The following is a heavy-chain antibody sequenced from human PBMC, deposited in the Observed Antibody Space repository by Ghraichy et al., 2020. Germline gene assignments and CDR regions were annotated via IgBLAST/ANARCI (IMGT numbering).Heavy chain of an antibody. Sequence: ASVKVSCKASGYTFTGYYMHWVRQAPGQGLEWMGRINPNSGGTNYAQKFQGRVTMTRDTSISTAYMELSRLRSDDTAVYYCARQFSGDYRRVRFDPWGQGTLVTVSS. J-gene: IGHJ5*02. CDR3: ARQFSGDYRRVRFDP. D-gene: IGHD4-17*01. CDR2: INPNSGGT. CDR1: GYTFTGYY. V-gene: IGHV1-2*06.